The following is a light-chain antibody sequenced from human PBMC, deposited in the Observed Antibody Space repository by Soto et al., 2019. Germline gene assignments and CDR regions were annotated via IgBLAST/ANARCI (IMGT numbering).Light chain of an antibody. CDR2: GAS. CDR1: QSVSSSY. CDR3: QQYSNTPIT. Sequence: EIVLTQSPGTLSLSPGERATLSCRASQSVSSSYLAWCQQKPDQAPRLLIYGASSRATGIPDRFSGSGSGTDFTLTISRLEPEDFAVYYWQQYSNTPITLGQRTRLESK. V-gene: IGKV3-20*01. J-gene: IGKJ5*01.